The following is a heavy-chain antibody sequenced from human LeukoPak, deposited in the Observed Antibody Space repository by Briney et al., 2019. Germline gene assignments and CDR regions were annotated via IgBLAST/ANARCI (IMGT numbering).Heavy chain of an antibody. CDR1: GFTFSDYY. Sequence: GGSLRLSCAASGFTFSDYYMSWIRQAPVKGLEWVSYISSSGSTIYYADSVKGRFTISRDNAKNSLYLQMNSLRAEDTAVYYCAREPIIVGATYDYWGQGTLVTVSS. J-gene: IGHJ4*02. CDR3: AREPIIVGATYDY. CDR2: ISSSGSTI. D-gene: IGHD1-26*01. V-gene: IGHV3-11*01.